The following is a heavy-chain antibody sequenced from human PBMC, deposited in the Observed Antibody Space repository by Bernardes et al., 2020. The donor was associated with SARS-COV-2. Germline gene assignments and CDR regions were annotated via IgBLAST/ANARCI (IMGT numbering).Heavy chain of an antibody. CDR3: AKIQCSSPSCYDYGMAV. J-gene: IGHJ6*02. Sequence: GGSPRLFLAASGLRFSDFWMNWVRQAPGKGPEWVATIQQDGTENSYEDSVKGRFTISRDNAKKSLFLQMNSLRVEDTGVYYCAKIQCSSPSCYDYGMAVWGHGTTVTVSS. V-gene: IGHV3-7*01. CDR1: GLRFSDFW. CDR2: IQQDGTEN. D-gene: IGHD2-2*01.